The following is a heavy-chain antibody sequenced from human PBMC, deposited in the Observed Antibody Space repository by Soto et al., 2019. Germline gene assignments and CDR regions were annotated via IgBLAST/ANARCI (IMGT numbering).Heavy chain of an antibody. CDR3: GGDGTYYDFWRCYYPR. J-gene: IGHJ4*02. CDR2: IIPIFGTA. CDR1: GGTFSSYA. V-gene: IGHV1-69*13. Sequence: PSAKVSCKASGGTFSSYAISWVRQAPGQGLEWLGRIIPIFGTANYAQTSAGRVTITADESTSTAYMELRTLRAEDTAVYYCGGDGTYYDFWRCYYPRWGQGTLVTVSS. D-gene: IGHD3-3*01.